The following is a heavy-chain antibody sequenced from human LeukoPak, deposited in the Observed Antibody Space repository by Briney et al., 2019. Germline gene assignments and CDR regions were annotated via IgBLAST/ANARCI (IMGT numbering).Heavy chain of an antibody. CDR2: ISGSGGST. CDR1: GFTFSSYA. J-gene: IGHJ5*02. D-gene: IGHD6-19*01. V-gene: IGHV3-23*01. CDR3: AKGDDSSGWYAYNWFDP. Sequence: QPGGSLRLSCAASGFTFSSYAMSWVRQAPGKGLEWVSAISGSGGSTYYADSVKGRFTISRDNSENTLYLQMNSLRAEDTAVYYCAKGDDSSGWYAYNWFDPWGQGTLVTVSS.